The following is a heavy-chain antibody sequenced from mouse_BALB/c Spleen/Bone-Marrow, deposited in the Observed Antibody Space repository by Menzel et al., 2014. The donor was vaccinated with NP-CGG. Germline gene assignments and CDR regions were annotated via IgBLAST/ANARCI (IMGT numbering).Heavy chain of an antibody. J-gene: IGHJ4*01. CDR2: ISNGGGSI. Sequence: EVKLVESGGGLVQPGGSLKLSCATSGFTFSDYYMYWVRQTPEKRLEWVAYISNGGGSIYYPDTVKGRFTISRDNAKNTLYLQMSRLKSEDTAMYYCARGGIYYGMDYWGQGTSVTVSS. CDR3: ARGGIYYGMDY. CDR1: GFTFSDYY. V-gene: IGHV5-12*02.